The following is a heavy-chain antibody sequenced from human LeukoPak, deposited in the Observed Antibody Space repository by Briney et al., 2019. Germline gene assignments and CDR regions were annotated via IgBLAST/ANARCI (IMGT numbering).Heavy chain of an antibody. Sequence: SETLSLTCTVSGGSISSYYWSWIRQPPGKGLEWIGYIYYSGSTNYNPSLKSRVTISVDTSKNQFSLKLSSVTAADTAVYYCARANSGYDYGDYWGQGTLVTVSS. D-gene: IGHD5-12*01. J-gene: IGHJ4*02. CDR1: GGSISSYY. V-gene: IGHV4-59*01. CDR3: ARANSGYDYGDY. CDR2: IYYSGST.